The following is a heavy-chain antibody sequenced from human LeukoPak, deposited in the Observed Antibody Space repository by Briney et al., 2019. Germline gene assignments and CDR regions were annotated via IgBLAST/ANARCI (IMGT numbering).Heavy chain of an antibody. CDR3: ARHVKRDYTYCYDD. V-gene: IGHV4-39*01. J-gene: IGHJ4*02. D-gene: IGHD2-21*01. CDR2: IYYSGST. Sequence: SETLSLTCTVSGGSISRTTYYWGWIRQPPGKGLEWIGSIYYSGSTYYNPSLKSRVTISVDTSNNQFSLKLSSVTAADTAVYYCARHVKRDYTYCYDDWGQGTLVTVSS. CDR1: GGSISRTTYY.